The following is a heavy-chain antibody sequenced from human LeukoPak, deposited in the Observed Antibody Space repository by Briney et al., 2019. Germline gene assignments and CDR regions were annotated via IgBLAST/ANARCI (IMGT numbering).Heavy chain of an antibody. CDR1: GFTFSSYS. CDR3: ARGAAVAAPPSDY. Sequence: PGGSLRLSCAASGFTFSSYSMNWVRQAPGKGLEWVSSISSSSSYIYYADSVKGRFTISRDNAKNSLYLQMNSLRAEDTAVYYCARGAAVAAPPSDYWGQGTLATVSS. J-gene: IGHJ4*02. CDR2: ISSSSSYI. D-gene: IGHD6-19*01. V-gene: IGHV3-21*01.